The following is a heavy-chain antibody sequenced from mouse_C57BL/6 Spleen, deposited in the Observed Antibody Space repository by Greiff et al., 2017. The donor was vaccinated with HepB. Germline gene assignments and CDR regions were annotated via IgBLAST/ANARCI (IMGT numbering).Heavy chain of an antibody. CDR1: GYTFTSYW. V-gene: IGHV1-69*01. CDR2: IDPSDCYT. D-gene: IGHD2-5*01. Sequence: QVHVKQPGAELVMPGASVKLSCKASGYTFTSYWMHWVKQRPGQGLEWIGEIDPSDCYTNYNQKFKGKSTLTVDKSSSTAYMQLSSLTSEDSAVYYCARGDYSNLDYWGQGTTLTVSS. CDR3: ARGDYSNLDY. J-gene: IGHJ2*01.